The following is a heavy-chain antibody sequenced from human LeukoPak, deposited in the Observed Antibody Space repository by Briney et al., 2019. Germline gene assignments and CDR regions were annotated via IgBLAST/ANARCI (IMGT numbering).Heavy chain of an antibody. V-gene: IGHV4-61*02. J-gene: IGHJ3*02. CDR1: GGSISSSSYY. CDR3: ARDPPTLSEPGAFDI. Sequence: SETLSLTCTVSGGSISSSSYYWSWIRQPAGKGLEWIGRIYTSGSTNYNPSLKSRVTISVDTSKNQFSLKLSSVTAADTAVYYCARDPPTLSEPGAFDIWGQGAMVTVSS. CDR2: IYTSGST.